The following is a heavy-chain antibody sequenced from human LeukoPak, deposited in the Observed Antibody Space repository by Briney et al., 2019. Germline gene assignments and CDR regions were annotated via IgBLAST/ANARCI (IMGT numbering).Heavy chain of an antibody. D-gene: IGHD2/OR15-2a*01. CDR1: RFTFGNYV. Sequence: PGESLRLSCAASRFTFGNYVMSWVRQAPGKGLECVSAISGSGRSTYYADSVKGRFTISRDNSKNTLYLQMNSPRAEDTAVYYCARVSGTIRIWPQPFGDGMDVWGQGTTVTVSS. V-gene: IGHV3-23*01. CDR2: ISGSGRST. J-gene: IGHJ6*02. CDR3: ARVSGTIRIWPQPFGDGMDV.